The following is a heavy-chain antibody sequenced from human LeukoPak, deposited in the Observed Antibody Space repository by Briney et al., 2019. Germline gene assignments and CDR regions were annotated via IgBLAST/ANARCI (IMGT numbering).Heavy chain of an antibody. CDR3: ARDGDPLDDSSGYYLDY. V-gene: IGHV3-33*01. J-gene: IGHJ4*02. CDR1: GFTFSSYG. Sequence: GGSLRLSCAASGFTFSSYGMHWVRQAPGKGLEWVAVIWYDGSNKYYADSVKGRFTISRDNSKNTLYLQMNSLRAEDTAVYYCARDGDPLDDSSGYYLDYWGQGTLVTVSS. CDR2: IWYDGSNK. D-gene: IGHD3-22*01.